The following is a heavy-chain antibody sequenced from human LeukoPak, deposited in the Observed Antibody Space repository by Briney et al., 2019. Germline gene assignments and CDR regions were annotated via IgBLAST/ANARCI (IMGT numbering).Heavy chain of an antibody. V-gene: IGHV3-7*03. D-gene: IGHD6-19*01. J-gene: IGHJ4*02. CDR3: AKEITSGWYRTCVDS. CDR1: GFTFSSYW. CDR2: IKQDGSEK. Sequence: PGGSLRLSCAASGFTFSSYWMSWVRQAPGKGLEWVANIKQDGSEKYYVDSVKGRFTISRDNAKNTLYLQMNSLRAEDTAVYYCAKEITSGWYRTCVDSWGQGTLVTVSS.